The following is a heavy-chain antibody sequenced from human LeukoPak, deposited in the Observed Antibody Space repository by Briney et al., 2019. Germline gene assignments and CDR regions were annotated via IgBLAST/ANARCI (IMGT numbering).Heavy chain of an antibody. J-gene: IGHJ4*02. V-gene: IGHV3-9*01. Sequence: GGSLRLSCAASGFTFDDFAMHWVRQAPGKGLEWVSGINWNSGYIGYADSVKGRFTISRDNAKNSLYLQMNSLRAEDTALYYCAKAQPYYDFWSGYFPQKYYFDYWGQGTLVTV. CDR2: INWNSGYI. D-gene: IGHD3-3*01. CDR1: GFTFDDFA. CDR3: AKAQPYYDFWSGYFPQKYYFDY.